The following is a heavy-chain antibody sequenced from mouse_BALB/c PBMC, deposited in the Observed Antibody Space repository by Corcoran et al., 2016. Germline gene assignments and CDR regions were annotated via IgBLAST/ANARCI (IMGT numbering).Heavy chain of an antibody. Sequence: EVQLQQSGPELVKPGASVKMSCKASGYTFTSYVMHWVKQKPGQGLEWIGYINPYNDGNKYNEKFKGKATLTSDKSSSTAYMELSSLTSEDSAVYYWARGGVNGNDVYFDVWGAGTTVTVSS. V-gene: IGHV1S136*01. CDR1: GYTFTSYV. D-gene: IGHD2-2*01. CDR2: INPYNDGN. J-gene: IGHJ1*01. CDR3: ARGGVNGNDVYFDV.